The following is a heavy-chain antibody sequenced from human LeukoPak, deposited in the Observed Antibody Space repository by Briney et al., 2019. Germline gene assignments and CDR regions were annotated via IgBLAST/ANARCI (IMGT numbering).Heavy chain of an antibody. CDR3: AKTRGILFGETY. D-gene: IGHD3-10*02. Sequence: GGSLRLSCAASGFTFSTYGMHWVRQAPGKGLEWVAFIRYDGSNKYYADSVKGRFTISRDNSKNTLYLQMNSLRAEDTAVYYCAKTRGILFGETYWGQGTLVTVSS. CDR2: IRYDGSNK. V-gene: IGHV3-30*02. CDR1: GFTFSTYG. J-gene: IGHJ4*02.